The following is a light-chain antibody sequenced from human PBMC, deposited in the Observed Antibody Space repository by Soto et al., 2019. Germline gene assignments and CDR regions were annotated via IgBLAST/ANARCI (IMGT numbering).Light chain of an antibody. V-gene: IGLV1-44*01. CDR1: SSNMGTNT. CDR3: AAWDGSLNHIF. Sequence: QSVLTQPPSASGTPGQRVTISCSGSSSNMGTNTVNWYQQLPRAAPKLLIYSDNQRPSGVPDRFSGSKSGTSASLAITGLQSEDEADYYCAAWDGSLNHIFFGGGTKLTVL. CDR2: SDN. J-gene: IGLJ2*01.